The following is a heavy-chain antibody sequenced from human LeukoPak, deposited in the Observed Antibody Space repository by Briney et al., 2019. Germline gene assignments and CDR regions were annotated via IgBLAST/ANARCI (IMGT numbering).Heavy chain of an antibody. CDR2: ISHRGST. V-gene: IGHV4-38-2*02. D-gene: IGHD1-7*01. J-gene: IGHJ3*02. CDR1: GYFISNGYL. Sequence: SETLSLTCTVSGYFISNGYLWGWIRQPPGKGLEWIGTISHRGSTYYNPSLKSRLTISIDTSNNQFSLKLSSVTAADTAVYYCARESNYDIWGKGTMVAVSS. CDR3: ARESNYDI.